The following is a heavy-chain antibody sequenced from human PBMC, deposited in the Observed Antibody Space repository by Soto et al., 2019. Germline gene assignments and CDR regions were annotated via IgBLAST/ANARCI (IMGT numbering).Heavy chain of an antibody. CDR1: GGSFSGYY. D-gene: IGHD2-2*02. V-gene: IGHV4-34*01. J-gene: IGHJ5*02. CDR2: INHSGST. CDR3: AKGDNLGPYTGYAFDP. Sequence: SETLSLTCAVYGGSFSGYYWSWIRQPPGKGLEWIGEINHSGSTNYNPYLRSRVTISVDTSKDQSSLQLNSVTPEDTAVYYCAKGDNLGPYTGYAFDPWGQGTLVTVSS.